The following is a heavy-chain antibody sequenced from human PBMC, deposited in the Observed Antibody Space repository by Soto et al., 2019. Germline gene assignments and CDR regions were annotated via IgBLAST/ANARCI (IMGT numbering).Heavy chain of an antibody. Sequence: QVQLVQSGAEVKKPGASVKVSCKASGYTFTSYAMHWVRQAPGQRLEWMGWINAGNGNTKYSQKFQGXVXXXRXXSASTANMELSSLRSEDTAVYSCARGGSLYWYFDLWGRGTLVTVSS. CDR2: INAGNGNT. CDR3: ARGGSLYWYFDL. V-gene: IGHV1-3*01. J-gene: IGHJ2*01. D-gene: IGHD1-26*01. CDR1: GYTFTSYA.